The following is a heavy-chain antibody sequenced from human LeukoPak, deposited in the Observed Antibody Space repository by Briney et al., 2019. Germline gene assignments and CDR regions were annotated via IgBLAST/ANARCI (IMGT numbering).Heavy chain of an antibody. V-gene: IGHV3-21*01. J-gene: IGHJ4*02. CDR3: PRQIALEYYYDSSGYPDY. D-gene: IGHD3-22*01. CDR1: GFTFSSYS. Sequence: PGGSLRLSCAASGFTFSSYSMNWVRQARGKGLEWVSSISSSSSYIYYADSVKGRFTISRDNAKNSLYLQMNSLRAEDTAVYYCPRQIALEYYYDSSGYPDYWGQGPMVTVSS. CDR2: ISSSSSYI.